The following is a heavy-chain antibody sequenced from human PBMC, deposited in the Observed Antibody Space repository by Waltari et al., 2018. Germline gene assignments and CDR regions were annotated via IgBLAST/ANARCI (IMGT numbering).Heavy chain of an antibody. V-gene: IGHV1-18*01. CDR2: ISGYNGDA. Sequence: QLVQSGAEVKKPGASVKVSCKGSGYRFPNYGVTWVRQAPGQGLEWMGWISGYNGDAKYEEKFEGRVTMTRDTSTSTAYMEIRGLRSDDTAVYFCARSDVDSSAFGGFWGQGTQVTVSS. CDR3: ARSDVDSSAFGGF. CDR1: GYRFPNYG. D-gene: IGHD3-16*01. J-gene: IGHJ4*02.